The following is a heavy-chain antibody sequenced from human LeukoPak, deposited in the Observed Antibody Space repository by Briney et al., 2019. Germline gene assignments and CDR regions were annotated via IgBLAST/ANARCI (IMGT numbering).Heavy chain of an antibody. J-gene: IGHJ6*02. D-gene: IGHD5-18*01. CDR3: ARARYSYGSYYYYGMDV. V-gene: IGHV4-4*07. Sequence: SETLSLTCTVSGGSISSYYWSWIRQPAGKGLEWIGRIYTSGSTNYNPSLKSRVTMSVDTSKNQFSPKLSSVTAADTAVYYCARARYSYGSYYYYGMDVWGQGTTVTVSS. CDR2: IYTSGST. CDR1: GGSISSYY.